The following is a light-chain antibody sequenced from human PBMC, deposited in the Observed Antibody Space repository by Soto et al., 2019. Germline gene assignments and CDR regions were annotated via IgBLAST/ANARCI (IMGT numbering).Light chain of an antibody. Sequence: EIVLTQSPATLSLSPGEGATLSCRASQSVSTYLAWYQQKPGQAPRLLIYDASNRATGIPARFSGSGSGTDFTLTSSSLEPEDFAVYYCQQGGSFGGGTKVEIK. CDR2: DAS. J-gene: IGKJ4*01. CDR1: QSVSTY. V-gene: IGKV3-11*01. CDR3: QQGGS.